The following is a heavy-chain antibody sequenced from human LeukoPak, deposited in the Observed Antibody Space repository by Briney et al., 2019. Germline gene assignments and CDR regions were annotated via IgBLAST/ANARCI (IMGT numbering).Heavy chain of an antibody. CDR2: INGDGRNI. V-gene: IGHV3-74*01. CDR1: GFTFSSYW. J-gene: IGHJ4*02. D-gene: IGHD1-14*01. Sequence: GGSLRLSCVASGFTFSSYWMHWVRQDPRKGLVWVSRINGDGRNINYADSVRGRFTISRDNAKNSLYLQMNSLRTEDTAIYYCARGGVRRGYYDYWGQGTLVTVSS. CDR3: ARGGVRRGYYDY.